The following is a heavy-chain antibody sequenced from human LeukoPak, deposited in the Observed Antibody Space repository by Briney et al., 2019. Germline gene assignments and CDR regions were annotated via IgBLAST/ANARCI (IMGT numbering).Heavy chain of an antibody. D-gene: IGHD2-21*01. CDR2: SSTTGNTI. CDR1: GFTFSAYS. CDR3: ARRGGGGRSDALDI. J-gene: IGHJ3*02. Sequence: PGGSLRLSCAASGFTFSAYSMIWVRQAPGKGLEWVSYSSTTGNTIHYTDSVKGRFTVSRDNAKNSLFLQMNSLRDEDTAVHYCARRGGGGRSDALDIWGQGTMVTVSS. V-gene: IGHV3-48*02.